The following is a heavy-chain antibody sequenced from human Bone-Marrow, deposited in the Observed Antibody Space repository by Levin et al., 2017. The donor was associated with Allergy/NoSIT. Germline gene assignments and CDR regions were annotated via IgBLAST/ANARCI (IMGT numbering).Heavy chain of an antibody. J-gene: IGHJ3*02. Sequence: GSLRLSCTVSGGSISSYYWSWIRQPPGKGLEWIGYIYYSGSTNYNPSLKSRVTISVDTSKNQFSLKLSSVTAADTAVYYCARTGGYCSGGSCHGDAFDIWGQGTMVTVSS. CDR3: ARTGGYCSGGSCHGDAFDI. D-gene: IGHD2-15*01. CDR2: IYYSGST. V-gene: IGHV4-59*01. CDR1: GGSISSYY.